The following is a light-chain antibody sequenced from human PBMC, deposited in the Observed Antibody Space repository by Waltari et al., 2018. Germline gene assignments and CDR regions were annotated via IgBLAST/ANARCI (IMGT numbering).Light chain of an antibody. Sequence: IQLTQSPSSLSAFIGDRDPFSCRASQGISSHLAWFQQRPGKAPKLLIYTASTLQSAVASRFSGSGSGTEFTLTISSLQSEDVATYSGQHHNRYPLTVGGGTKVE. CDR3: QHHNRYPLT. J-gene: IGKJ4*02. V-gene: IGKV1-9*01. CDR1: QGISSH. CDR2: TAS.